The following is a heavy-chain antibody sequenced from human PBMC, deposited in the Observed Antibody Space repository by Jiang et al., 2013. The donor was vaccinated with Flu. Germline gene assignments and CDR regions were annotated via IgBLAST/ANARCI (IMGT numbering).Heavy chain of an antibody. CDR2: FDPEDGET. J-gene: IGHJ4*02. CDR1: TELS. CDR3: ARAEMGGGSRPDY. D-gene: IGHD2-15*01. V-gene: IGHV1-24*01. Sequence: TELSMHWVRQAPGKGLEWMGGFDPEDGETIYAQKFQGRVTITADESTSTAYMELSSLRSEDTAVYYCARAEMGGGSRPDYWGQGTLVTVSS.